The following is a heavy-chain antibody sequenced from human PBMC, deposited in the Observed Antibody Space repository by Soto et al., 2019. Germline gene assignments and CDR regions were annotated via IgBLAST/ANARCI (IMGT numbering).Heavy chain of an antibody. D-gene: IGHD2-15*01. Sequence: GSGQVSCKASGYTFTGYYMHWVRQAPGQGLEWMGWINPNSGGTNYAQKFQGRVTMTRDTSISTAYMELSRLRSDDTAVYYCAVELEDIVVVVAPDYYGMDVWGQGTTVTVSS. CDR2: INPNSGGT. V-gene: IGHV1-2*02. CDR3: AVELEDIVVVVAPDYYGMDV. CDR1: GYTFTGYY. J-gene: IGHJ6*02.